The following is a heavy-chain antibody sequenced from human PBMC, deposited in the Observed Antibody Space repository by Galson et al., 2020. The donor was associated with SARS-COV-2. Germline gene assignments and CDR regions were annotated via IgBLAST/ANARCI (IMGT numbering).Heavy chain of an antibody. CDR3: ARDLGRYEVDYGDYGNWFDP. CDR1: GYTFTDYG. Sequence: GESLKISCKASGYTFTDYGISWVRQAPGQGLEWMGWISTYNGKTYYIQRLQGRVTLTTDTSTTTAYMELRSLRSDDTAVYYCARDLGRYEVDYGDYGNWFDPWGQGTLVTVSS. J-gene: IGHJ5*02. D-gene: IGHD4-17*01. CDR2: ISTYNGKT. V-gene: IGHV1-18*01.